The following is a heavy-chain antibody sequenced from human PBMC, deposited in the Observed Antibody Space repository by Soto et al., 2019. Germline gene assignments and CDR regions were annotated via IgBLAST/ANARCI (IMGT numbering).Heavy chain of an antibody. J-gene: IGHJ4*02. CDR2: ISYDGSNK. V-gene: IGHV3-30*18. CDR1: GFTFSSYG. D-gene: IGHD4-17*01. CDR3: AKDAVTTLGYFDY. Sequence: GGSLRLSCAASGFTFSSYGMHWVRQAPGKGLEWVAVISYDGSNKYYADSGKGRFTISRDNSKNTLYLQMNSLRAEDTAVYYCAKDAVTTLGYFDYWGQGTLVTVSS.